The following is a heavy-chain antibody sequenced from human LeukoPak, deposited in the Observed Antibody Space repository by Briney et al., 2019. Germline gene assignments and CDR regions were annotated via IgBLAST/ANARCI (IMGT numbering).Heavy chain of an antibody. Sequence: GGSLRLSCAASGFTFSNYAMSWVRQAPGKGLEWVSVISGSGGSTNFADSVKGRFTSSRDNAKNSLYLQMNSLRAEDTAVYYCARGYGGEGFDYWGQGTLVTVSS. V-gene: IGHV3-23*01. D-gene: IGHD4-23*01. CDR1: GFTFSNYA. CDR3: ARGYGGEGFDY. J-gene: IGHJ4*02. CDR2: ISGSGGST.